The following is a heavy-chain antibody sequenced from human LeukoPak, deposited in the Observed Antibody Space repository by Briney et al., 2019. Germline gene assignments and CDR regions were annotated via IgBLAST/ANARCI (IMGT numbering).Heavy chain of an antibody. CDR1: GGSFSGYY. CDR2: INHSGST. V-gene: IGHV4-34*01. J-gene: IGHJ4*02. CDR3: ARRRVTGYYGSGSYFDY. D-gene: IGHD3-10*01. Sequence: RPSETLSLTCAVYGGSFSGYYWSWIRQPPGKGLEWIGEINHSGSTNYNPSLKSRVTISVDTSKNQFSLKLSSVTAADTAVYYCARRRVTGYYGSGSYFDYWGQGTLVTVSS.